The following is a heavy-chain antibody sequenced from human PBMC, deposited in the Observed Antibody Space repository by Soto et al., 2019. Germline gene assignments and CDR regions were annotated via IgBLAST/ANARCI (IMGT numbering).Heavy chain of an antibody. CDR3: ARDGDYVWGSYRWSDAFDI. Sequence: GGSLRLSCAASAFTFSSYSMNWVRQAPGKGLEWVSSISSSSYIYYADSVKGRFTISRDNAKNSLYLQMNSLRAEDTAVYYCARDGDYVWGSYRWSDAFDIWGQGTMVT. D-gene: IGHD3-16*02. CDR2: ISSSSYI. V-gene: IGHV3-21*01. CDR1: AFTFSSYS. J-gene: IGHJ3*02.